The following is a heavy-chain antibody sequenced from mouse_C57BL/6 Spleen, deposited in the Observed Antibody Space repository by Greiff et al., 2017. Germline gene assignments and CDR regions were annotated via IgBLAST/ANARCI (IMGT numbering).Heavy chain of an antibody. Sequence: QVQLQQPGAELVKPGASVKLSCKASGYTFTSYWMHWVKQRPGQGLEWIGMIHPNSGSTNYNEKFKSKATLTVDKSSSTAYMQRSSLTSEDSAVYYCARRGRWYFDVWGTGTTVTVSS. CDR2: IHPNSGST. V-gene: IGHV1-64*01. CDR3: ARRGRWYFDV. J-gene: IGHJ1*03. D-gene: IGHD3-3*01. CDR1: GYTFTSYW.